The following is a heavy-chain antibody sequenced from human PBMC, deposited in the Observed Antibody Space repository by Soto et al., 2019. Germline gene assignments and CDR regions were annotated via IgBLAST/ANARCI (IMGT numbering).Heavy chain of an antibody. Sequence: SVKVSCKASGGTFSSYAISWVRQAPGQGLEWMGGIIPIFGTVNYAQKFQGRVTITADESTSTAYMELSSLRSEDTAVYYCARGIAAAGLHGMDVWGQGTTVTVSS. CDR3: ARGIAAAGLHGMDV. CDR2: IIPIFGTV. V-gene: IGHV1-69*13. J-gene: IGHJ6*02. D-gene: IGHD6-13*01. CDR1: GGTFSSYA.